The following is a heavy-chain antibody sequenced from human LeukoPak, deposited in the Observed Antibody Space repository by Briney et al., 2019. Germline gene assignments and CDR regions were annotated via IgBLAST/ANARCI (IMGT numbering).Heavy chain of an antibody. CDR2: IYHSGST. D-gene: IGHD2-2*01. V-gene: IGHV4-30-2*05. J-gene: IGHJ4*02. Sequence: SETLSLTCAVSGGSISSGGYSWSWIRRPPGKGLEWIGYIYHSGSTYYNPSLKSRVTISVDTSKNQFSLKLSSVTAADTAVYYCARVHCSSTSCYAPRHRYYFDYWGQGTLVTVSS. CDR3: ARVHCSSTSCYAPRHRYYFDY. CDR1: GGSISSGGYS.